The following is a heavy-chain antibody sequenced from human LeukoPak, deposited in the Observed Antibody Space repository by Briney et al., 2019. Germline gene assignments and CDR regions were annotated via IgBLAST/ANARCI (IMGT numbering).Heavy chain of an antibody. J-gene: IGHJ4*02. V-gene: IGHV1-46*01. CDR3: ARAPAGTLDF. CDR2: IRGAGDSP. D-gene: IGHD6-13*01. CDR1: GFTLTNYH. Sequence: GASVKVSCKASGFTLTNYHMHWVRLAPGQGLEWVALIRGAGDSPDYAQKFQGRVTVTRDTSTSTTYLELRSLKLEDTAVYYCARAPAGTLDFWGQGTLVTVSS.